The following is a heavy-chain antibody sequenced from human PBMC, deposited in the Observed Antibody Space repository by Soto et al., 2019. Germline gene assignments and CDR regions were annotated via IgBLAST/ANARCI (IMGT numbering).Heavy chain of an antibody. Sequence: QVHLVQSGAEVKKPGASVKVSCQGSGYAFTTYGITWVRQAPGQGLEWMGWISAHNGNTNYAQKLQGRVTVTRDTSTSTAYVELGGVRYDDTAVYYCARGRYGDSWGQGALVTVSS. J-gene: IGHJ4*02. D-gene: IGHD1-1*01. CDR1: GYAFTTYG. V-gene: IGHV1-18*01. CDR2: ISAHNGNT. CDR3: ARGRYGDS.